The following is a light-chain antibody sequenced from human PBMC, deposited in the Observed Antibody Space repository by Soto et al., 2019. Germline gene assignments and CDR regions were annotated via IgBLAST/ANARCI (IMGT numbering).Light chain of an antibody. CDR1: QSVLYSSNNKNY. CDR2: WAS. Sequence: DIVMTQSPDSLAVSLGERATINCKSSQSVLYSSNNKNYLAWYQQKPGQPPKLLIYWASTRESGVPDRFSGSGSRTDSTLTISSLQAEDVAVYYCQQYYSTPRTFGQGTKVEIK. CDR3: QQYYSTPRT. J-gene: IGKJ1*01. V-gene: IGKV4-1*01.